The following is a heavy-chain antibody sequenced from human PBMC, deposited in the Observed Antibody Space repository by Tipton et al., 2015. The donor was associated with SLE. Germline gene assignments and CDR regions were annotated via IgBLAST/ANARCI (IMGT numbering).Heavy chain of an antibody. Sequence: LRLSCTVSGVSFGSYYWSWIRQSPGKRLEWIGYVFYTGSTKYNPSLDSRVTISVDTSKNQFSLKLGSVTAADTAIYYCAGGLAVAGTRDYWGQGTLVTVSS. D-gene: IGHD6-19*01. CDR1: GVSFGSYY. V-gene: IGHV4-59*01. CDR2: VFYTGST. CDR3: AGGLAVAGTRDY. J-gene: IGHJ4*02.